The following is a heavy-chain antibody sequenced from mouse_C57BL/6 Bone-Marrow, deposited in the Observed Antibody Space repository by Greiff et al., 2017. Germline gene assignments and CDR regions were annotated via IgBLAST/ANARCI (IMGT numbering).Heavy chain of an antibody. CDR2: IDPSDSYT. Sequence: QVQLQQPGAELVKPGASVKLSCKASGYTFTSYWMQWVKQRPGQGLAWIGEIDPSDSYTNYNQKFKGKATLTVDTSSSTAYMQLSSLTSEDSAVYYCAREGDGYVLDYWGQGTTLTVSS. D-gene: IGHD2-2*01. J-gene: IGHJ2*01. V-gene: IGHV1-50*01. CDR3: AREGDGYVLDY. CDR1: GYTFTSYW.